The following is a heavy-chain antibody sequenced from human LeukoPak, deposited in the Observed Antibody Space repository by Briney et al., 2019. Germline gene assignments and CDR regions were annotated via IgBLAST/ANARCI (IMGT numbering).Heavy chain of an antibody. Sequence: SETLSLTCTVSGGSISTYYWSCIRQPAGKGLEWIGRIYTSGSTNFNPSLKSRVTLSVDTSKNQFSLRLTSVTAADTAVYYCARDAPYSSSWYGIDYWGQGTLVTVSS. D-gene: IGHD6-13*01. J-gene: IGHJ4*02. CDR1: GGSISTYY. CDR3: ARDAPYSSSWYGIDY. CDR2: IYTSGST. V-gene: IGHV4-4*07.